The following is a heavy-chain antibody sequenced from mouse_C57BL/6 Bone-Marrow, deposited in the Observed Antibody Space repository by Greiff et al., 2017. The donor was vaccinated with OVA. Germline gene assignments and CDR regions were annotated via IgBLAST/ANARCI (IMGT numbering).Heavy chain of an antibody. CDR1: GFTFSSYG. V-gene: IGHV5-6*02. CDR2: ISSGGSYT. D-gene: IGHD2-3*01. J-gene: IGHJ4*01. Sequence: KVVESGGDLVKPGGSLKLSCAASGFTFSSYGMSWVRQTPDKRLEWVATISSGGSYTYYPDSVKGRFTISRDNAKNTLYRQMSSLKSEDTAMYYCARLYDGYYEGAMDYWGQGTSVTVSS. CDR3: ARLYDGYYEGAMDY.